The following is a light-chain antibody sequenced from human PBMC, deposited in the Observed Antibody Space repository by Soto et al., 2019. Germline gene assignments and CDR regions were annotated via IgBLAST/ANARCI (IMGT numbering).Light chain of an antibody. J-gene: IGKJ1*01. CDR3: RQYGSSLGT. CDR2: GAS. Sequence: EIVLPQSPATLSLFPGERATLPCRASQSVSSSYLAWYQQKPGQAPRLLIYGASSRATGIPDRFSGSGSGTDFTLTISRLEPEDFAVYYCRQYGSSLGTFGQGTKVDIK. CDR1: QSVSSSY. V-gene: IGKV3-20*01.